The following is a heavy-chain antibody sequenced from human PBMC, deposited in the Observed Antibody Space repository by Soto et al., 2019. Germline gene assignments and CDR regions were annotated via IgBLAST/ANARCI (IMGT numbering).Heavy chain of an antibody. V-gene: IGHV3-74*01. J-gene: IGHJ4*02. D-gene: IGHD2-21*01. CDR1: GFTFSSYW. CDR2: INMDGSST. Sequence: GGSLRLSCAASGFTFSSYWMHWVRQAPGKGLVWVSRINMDGSSTFYADSVKGRFTTSRDNAKNTLYLQMNSLSAADTDVYYCASSLLTPFAYWGQGTLVTVSX. CDR3: ASSLLTPFAY.